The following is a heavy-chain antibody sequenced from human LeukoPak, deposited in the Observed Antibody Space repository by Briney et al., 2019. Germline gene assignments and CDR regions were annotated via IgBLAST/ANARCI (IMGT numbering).Heavy chain of an antibody. CDR3: ARGTYGNYYFDY. D-gene: IGHD3-10*01. V-gene: IGHV3-66*02. CDR2: IYSGGST. J-gene: IGHJ4*02. Sequence: GGSLRLSCAASGFTFSGNYMSWVRQAPGKGLEEVSVIYSGGSTYYADSVKGRFTISRDNSKNTLFLQMNSLRPEDTAVYYCARGTYGNYYFDYWGQGTLVTVSS. CDR1: GFTFSGNY.